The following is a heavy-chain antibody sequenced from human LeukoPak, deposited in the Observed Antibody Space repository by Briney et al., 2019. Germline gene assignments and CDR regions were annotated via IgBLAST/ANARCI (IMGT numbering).Heavy chain of an antibody. Sequence: SQTLSLTCTVSGGSISSGDYYWSWIRQPPGKGLEWIGYIYYSGSTYYNPSLKSRVTISVDTSKNQFSLKLSSVTAADTAVYYCAGERVTWIQLEYYFDYWGQGTLVTVSS. CDR3: AGERVTWIQLEYYFDY. V-gene: IGHV4-30-4*01. CDR2: IYYSGST. CDR1: GGSISSGDYY. D-gene: IGHD5-18*01. J-gene: IGHJ4*02.